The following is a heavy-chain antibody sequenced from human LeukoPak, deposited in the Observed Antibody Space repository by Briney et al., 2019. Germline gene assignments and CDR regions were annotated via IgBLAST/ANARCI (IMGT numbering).Heavy chain of an antibody. Sequence: ASVKVSCKASGYTFTGYYMHWVRQAPGQGPEWMGWINPNSGGTNYAQKFQGRVTMTRDTSISTAYMELSRLRSDDTAVYYCARVESYYYYYMDVWGKGTTVTVSS. CDR1: GYTFTGYY. J-gene: IGHJ6*03. CDR3: ARVESYYYYYMDV. V-gene: IGHV1-2*02. CDR2: INPNSGGT. D-gene: IGHD5-24*01.